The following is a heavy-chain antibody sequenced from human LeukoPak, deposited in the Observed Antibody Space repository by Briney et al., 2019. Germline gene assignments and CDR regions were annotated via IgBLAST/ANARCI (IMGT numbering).Heavy chain of an antibody. D-gene: IGHD5-18*01. V-gene: IGHV3-30*03. Sequence: GGSLRLSCAASGFTFSSYGMHWVRQAPGKGLEWVAVISYDGSNKYYADSVKGRFTISRDNSKNTLYLQMNSLRAEDTAVYYCASAPYGGYSYGYDYWGQGTLVTVSS. CDR1: GFTFSSYG. CDR3: ASAPYGGYSYGYDY. J-gene: IGHJ4*02. CDR2: ISYDGSNK.